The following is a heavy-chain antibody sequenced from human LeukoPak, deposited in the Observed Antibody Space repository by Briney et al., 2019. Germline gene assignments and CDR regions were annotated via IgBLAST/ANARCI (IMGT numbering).Heavy chain of an antibody. CDR2: TFYSSKWYN. V-gene: IGHV6-1*01. J-gene: IGHJ4*02. D-gene: IGHD6-13*01. CDR3: AREAAAGWVDY. Sequence: SQTLSLTCAISGDSVSSNTGVWTWIRQSPSRGFEWLGRTFYSSKWYNHYAVSVKSRITINPDTSKNQFSLQLNSVTPEDTAVYYCAREAAAGWVDYWGQGTLVTVSS. CDR1: GDSVSSNTGV.